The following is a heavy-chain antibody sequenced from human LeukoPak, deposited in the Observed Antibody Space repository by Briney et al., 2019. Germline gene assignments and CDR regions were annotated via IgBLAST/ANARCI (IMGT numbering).Heavy chain of an antibody. Sequence: SETMSLTWTVYGGSITSSSYYWAWIRQPPGKGLEWIGSIFYVGDTYYNPSLESRITISVDTARNQFSLKLYSVTAADTAVYYCARSDSSRYGWLDPWGRGALVTVSS. V-gene: IGHV4-39*01. CDR3: ARSDSSRYGWLDP. J-gene: IGHJ5*02. CDR1: GGSITSSSYY. D-gene: IGHD3-22*01. CDR2: IFYVGDT.